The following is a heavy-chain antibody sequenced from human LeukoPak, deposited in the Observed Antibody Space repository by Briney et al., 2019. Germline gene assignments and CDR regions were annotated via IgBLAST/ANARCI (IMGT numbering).Heavy chain of an antibody. CDR2: IKSKTDGGTT. D-gene: IGHD6-13*01. J-gene: IGHJ4*02. V-gene: IGHV3-15*01. CDR1: GFTFSNVW. Sequence: GGSLRLSCAASGFTFSNVWMNWVRQAPGEGLEWVGRIKSKTDGGTTDYAAPVKDRFTISRDDSKNTMFLQMNSLKTEDTGVCYCTTVFRVAAAVDQWGRGTVVTVSS. CDR3: TTVFRVAAAVDQ.